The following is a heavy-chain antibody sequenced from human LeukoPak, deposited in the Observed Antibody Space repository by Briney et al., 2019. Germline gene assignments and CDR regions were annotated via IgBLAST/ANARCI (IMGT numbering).Heavy chain of an antibody. Sequence: ASVKVSCKASGYTFTSYGIGWVRQAPGQGLEWMGWISAYNGNTNYAQKLQGRVTMTTDTSTSTAYMELRSLRSDDTAVYYCARDDVVVVAARAFDIWGQGTMVTVSS. CDR1: GYTFTSYG. V-gene: IGHV1-18*01. D-gene: IGHD2-15*01. J-gene: IGHJ3*02. CDR2: ISAYNGNT. CDR3: ARDDVVVVAARAFDI.